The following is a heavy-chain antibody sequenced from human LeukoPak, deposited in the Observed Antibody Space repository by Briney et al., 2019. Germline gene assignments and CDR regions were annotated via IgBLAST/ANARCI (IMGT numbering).Heavy chain of an antibody. V-gene: IGHV3-23*01. Sequence: GGSLRLSCEASGLTFGNHAMSWVRQAPGKGLEWVSAISGSGGSTYYADSVKGRFTISRDISKNTLYLQMNSLRAEDTAVYYCASPLVAPYYYYGMDVWGQGTTVTVSS. CDR3: ASPLVAPYYYYGMDV. CDR2: ISGSGGST. CDR1: GLTFGNHA. J-gene: IGHJ6*02. D-gene: IGHD5-12*01.